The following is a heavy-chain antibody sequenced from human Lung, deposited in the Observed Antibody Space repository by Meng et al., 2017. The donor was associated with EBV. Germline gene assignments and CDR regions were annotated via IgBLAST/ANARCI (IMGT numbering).Heavy chain of an antibody. Sequence: QGQLVKSGAEVQKPGSSVKGSCKASGYTFTNYYMHWVRQAPGQGLELMGIINTSVGYTSHAQKFQGRVTMTRDTSTSTVHMEVSSLRSADTAVYYCARASRVLGGFDYWGQGTLVTASS. V-gene: IGHV1-46*01. CDR3: ARASRVLGGFDY. CDR2: INTSVGYT. D-gene: IGHD3-16*01. J-gene: IGHJ4*02. CDR1: GYTFTNYY.